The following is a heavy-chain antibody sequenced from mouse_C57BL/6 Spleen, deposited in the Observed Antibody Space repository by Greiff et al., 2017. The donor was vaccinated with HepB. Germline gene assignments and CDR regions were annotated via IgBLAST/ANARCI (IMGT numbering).Heavy chain of an antibody. Sequence: DVQLQESGPGLVKPSQSLSLTCSVTGYSITSGYYWNWIRQFPGNKLEWMGYISYDGSNNYNPSLKNRISITRDTSKNQFFLKWNSVTTEDTATYYCARDGSSYVAMDYWGQGTSVTVSS. CDR2: ISYDGSN. V-gene: IGHV3-6*01. CDR1: GYSITSGYY. J-gene: IGHJ4*01. D-gene: IGHD1-1*01. CDR3: ARDGSSYVAMDY.